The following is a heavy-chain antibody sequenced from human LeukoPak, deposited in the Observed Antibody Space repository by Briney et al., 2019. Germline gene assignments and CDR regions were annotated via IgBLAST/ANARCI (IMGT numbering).Heavy chain of an antibody. CDR2: IYSGGDT. V-gene: IGHV3-66*01. D-gene: IGHD6-13*01. J-gene: IGHJ3*02. Sequence: GGSLRLSCAASGFTVSSNYMGWVRQAPGKGLEWVSVIYSGGDTYYADAEKGRFTISRDNSKNTLYLQMNSLRAEDTAVYYCAKDATAGTFDAFDIWGQGTMVTVSS. CDR3: AKDATAGTFDAFDI. CDR1: GFTVSSNY.